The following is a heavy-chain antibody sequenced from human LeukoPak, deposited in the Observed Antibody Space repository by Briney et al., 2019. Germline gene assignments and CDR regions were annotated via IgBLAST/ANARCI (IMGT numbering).Heavy chain of an antibody. V-gene: IGHV1-69*05. Sequence: SVKVSCKASGGTFSSYAISWVRQAPGQGLEWMGGIIPIFGTANYAQKFQGRVTITTDESTSTAYMELSSLRSEDTAVYYCAKDVTYSGSYTYFDYWGQGTLVTVSS. J-gene: IGHJ4*02. CDR2: IIPIFGTA. CDR1: GGTFSSYA. D-gene: IGHD1-26*01. CDR3: AKDVTYSGSYTYFDY.